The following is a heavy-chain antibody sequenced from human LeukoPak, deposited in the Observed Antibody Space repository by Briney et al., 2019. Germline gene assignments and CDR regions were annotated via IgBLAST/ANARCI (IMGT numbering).Heavy chain of an antibody. J-gene: IGHJ4*02. V-gene: IGHV3-15*01. CDR1: GFTFNNAW. CDR2: IISNTYGGTT. D-gene: IGHD5-24*01. Sequence: GGSLRLSCAASGFTFNNAWMSRVRQAPGKGLEWVGRIISNTYGGTTNYAAPVKGRFTISRDDSKSMLYLQMYSLKIEDTAVYYCTTIRDLDYWGQGTLVTVSS. CDR3: TTIRDLDY.